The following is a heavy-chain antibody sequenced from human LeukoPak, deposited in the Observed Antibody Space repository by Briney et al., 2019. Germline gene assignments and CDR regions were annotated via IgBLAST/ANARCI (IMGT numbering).Heavy chain of an antibody. J-gene: IGHJ4*02. D-gene: IGHD5-12*01. CDR2: ISGSGGST. CDR3: ALPTRGEWLRSDY. V-gene: IGHV3-23*01. CDR1: GFTFSSYA. Sequence: GGSLRLSCAASGFTFSSYAMSWVRQAPGKGLEWVSAISGSGGSTYYADSVKGRFTISRDNSKNTLYLQMNSLRAVDTAVYYCALPTRGEWLRSDYWGQGTLVTVSS.